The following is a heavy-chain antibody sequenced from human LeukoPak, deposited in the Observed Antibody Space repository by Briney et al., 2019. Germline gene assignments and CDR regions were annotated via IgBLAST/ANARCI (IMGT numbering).Heavy chain of an antibody. CDR1: GYTFTGYY. Sequence: ASVKVSCKASGYTFTGYYMHWVRQAPGQGLEWMGWINPNSGGTNYAQKFQGRVTMTRDTSISTAYMELSRLRSDDTAVYYCARIGANYYYDSNCYFDYWGQGTLVTVSS. CDR3: ARIGANYYYDSNCYFDY. CDR2: INPNSGGT. V-gene: IGHV1-2*02. D-gene: IGHD3-22*01. J-gene: IGHJ4*02.